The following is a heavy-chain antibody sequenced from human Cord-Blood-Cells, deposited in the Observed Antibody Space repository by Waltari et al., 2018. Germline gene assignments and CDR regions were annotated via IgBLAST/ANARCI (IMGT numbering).Heavy chain of an antibody. Sequence: QVQLVQSGAEVKKPGASVKVSCKASGFTFTSHDIHWVRQVTGQGLEWMGWMNPNSGNTGYAQKFQGRVTITRNTSISTAYMELSSLRSEDTAVYYCARESRERGAFDIWGQGTMVTVSS. D-gene: IGHD1-26*01. CDR1: GFTFTSHD. V-gene: IGHV1-8*03. CDR2: MNPNSGNT. CDR3: ARESRERGAFDI. J-gene: IGHJ3*02.